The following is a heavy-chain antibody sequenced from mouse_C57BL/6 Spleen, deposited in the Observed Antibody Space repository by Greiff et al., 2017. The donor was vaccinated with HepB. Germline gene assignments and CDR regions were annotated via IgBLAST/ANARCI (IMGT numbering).Heavy chain of an antibody. CDR3: ARREFKGNYDYAMDY. D-gene: IGHD2-1*01. V-gene: IGHV5-17*01. CDR2: ISSGSSTI. J-gene: IGHJ4*01. Sequence: VQLMESGGGLVKPGGSLKLSCAASGFTFSDYGMHWVRQAPEKGLEWVAYISSGSSTIYYADTVKGRFTISRDNAKNTLFLQMTSLRSEDTAMYYCARREFKGNYDYAMDYWGQGTSVTVSS. CDR1: GFTFSDYG.